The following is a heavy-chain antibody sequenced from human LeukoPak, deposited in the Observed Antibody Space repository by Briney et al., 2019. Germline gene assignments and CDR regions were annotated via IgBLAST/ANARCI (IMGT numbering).Heavy chain of an antibody. D-gene: IGHD5-24*01. J-gene: IGHJ4*02. Sequence: PGGSLRLSCAASGFIFGSYSMNWVRHVPGRGLEWVSSISSSSTYIHYADSLEGRFTISRDNARNSLYLQINSLRVEDTAVYYCARVQRGEMATFDYWGQGILASVSS. V-gene: IGHV3-21*01. CDR3: ARVQRGEMATFDY. CDR1: GFIFGSYS. CDR2: ISSSSTYI.